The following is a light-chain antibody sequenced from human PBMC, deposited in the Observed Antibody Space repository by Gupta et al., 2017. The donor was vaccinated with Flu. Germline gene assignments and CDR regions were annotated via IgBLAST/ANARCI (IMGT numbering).Light chain of an antibody. CDR1: QNLLHSNGYHS. CDR3: MQTLQTPWT. CDR2: LGS. J-gene: IGKJ1*01. Sequence: VRTQSALSLPVTHGEPASISCRSSQNLLHSNGYHSLNWYLQKPRQSPQLLIYLGSNRASGVSDRFSGSGSGTDFTLKISRVEADDVGVYYCMQTLQTPWTFGQGTKAEIK. V-gene: IGKV2-28*01.